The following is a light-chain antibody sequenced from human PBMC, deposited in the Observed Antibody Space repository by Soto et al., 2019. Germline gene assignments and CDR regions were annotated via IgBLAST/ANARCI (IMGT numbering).Light chain of an antibody. CDR3: QQLNSYPIT. Sequence: DIQMAQSPSSLSASVGDRVTVACRASLPISNYLAWYQQKPGKIPNLLIYAASTLQSGVPSRFSGSGSGTEFTLTISRLQPEDFATYYCQQLNSYPITFGQGTRLEIK. J-gene: IGKJ5*01. CDR2: AAS. V-gene: IGKV1-9*01. CDR1: LPISNY.